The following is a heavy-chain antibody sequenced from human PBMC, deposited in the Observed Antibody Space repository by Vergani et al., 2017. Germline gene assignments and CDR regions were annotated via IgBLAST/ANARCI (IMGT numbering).Heavy chain of an antibody. J-gene: IGHJ6*02. CDR2: IYYRGST. CDR1: GGSISSYY. Sequence: QVQLQESGPGLVKPSETLSLTCTVSGGSISSYYWSWIRQPPGKGLEWIGYIYYRGSTNYNPSLKSRVTISVDTSKNQFSLKLSSVTAADTAVYYCARDPSGWYRYGMDVWGQGTTVTVSS. V-gene: IGHV4-59*01. CDR3: ARDPSGWYRYGMDV. D-gene: IGHD6-19*01.